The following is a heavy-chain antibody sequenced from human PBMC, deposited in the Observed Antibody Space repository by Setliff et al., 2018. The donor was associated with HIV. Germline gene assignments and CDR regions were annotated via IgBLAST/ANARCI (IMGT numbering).Heavy chain of an antibody. CDR1: GFTFSNFG. J-gene: IGHJ6*03. Sequence: GGSLRLSCVASGFTFSNFGMSWVRQAPGKGLEWVSGIDPSGGSTSYADSVKGRFTISRDNSKNTVYLQMNSLRAEDTAVYYCTRGRYTSAWYSFYYYYYYMDVWGKGTTVTVSS. V-gene: IGHV3-23*01. CDR2: IDPSGGST. D-gene: IGHD6-19*01. CDR3: TRGRYTSAWYSFYYYYYYMDV.